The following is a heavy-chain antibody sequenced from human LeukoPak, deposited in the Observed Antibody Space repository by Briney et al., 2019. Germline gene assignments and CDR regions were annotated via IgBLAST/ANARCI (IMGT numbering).Heavy chain of an antibody. D-gene: IGHD3-22*01. J-gene: IGHJ4*02. Sequence: SETLSLTCTVSGYSISSGYYWGWIRQPPGKGLEWIGSIYHSGSTYYNPSLKSRVTISVDTSKNQFSLKLSSVTAADTAVYYCARSGYYDSSGYFDYWGQGTLVTVSS. CDR2: IYHSGST. CDR1: GYSISSGYY. V-gene: IGHV4-38-2*02. CDR3: ARSGYYDSSGYFDY.